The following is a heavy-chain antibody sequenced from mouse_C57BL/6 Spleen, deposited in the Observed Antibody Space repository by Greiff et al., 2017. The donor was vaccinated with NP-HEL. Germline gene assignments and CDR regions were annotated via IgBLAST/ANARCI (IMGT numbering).Heavy chain of an antibody. J-gene: IGHJ2*01. V-gene: IGHV1-82*01. CDR1: GYAFSSSW. CDR3: ARDDYLFDY. Sequence: LQESGPELVKPGASVKISCKASGYAFSSSWMNWVKQRPGKGLEWIGRIYPGDGDTNYNGKFKGKATLTADKSSSTAYMQLSSLTSEDSAVYFCARDDYLFDYWGQGTTLTVSS. CDR2: IYPGDGDT. D-gene: IGHD2-4*01.